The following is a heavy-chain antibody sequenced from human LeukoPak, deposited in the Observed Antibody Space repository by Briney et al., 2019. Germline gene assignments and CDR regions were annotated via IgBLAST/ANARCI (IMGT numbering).Heavy chain of an antibody. CDR1: GFTFSSNS. Sequence: PGGSLRLSCSASGFTFSSNSMNWVRQAPGKGLEWVSYISSSSNTIYYADSVKGRFTISRDNAKSSLYLQMNSLRAEDTAVYYCARISYDSSGYYDYWGQGTLVTVSS. CDR3: ARISYDSSGYYDY. V-gene: IGHV3-48*01. J-gene: IGHJ4*02. D-gene: IGHD3-22*01. CDR2: ISSSSNTI.